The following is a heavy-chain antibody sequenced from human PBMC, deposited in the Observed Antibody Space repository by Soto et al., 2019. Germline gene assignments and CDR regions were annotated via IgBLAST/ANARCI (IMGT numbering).Heavy chain of an antibody. CDR3: ADARIAAAGPEYFQH. J-gene: IGHJ1*01. Sequence: PGGSLRLSCAASGFTFSSYGMNWVRQAPGKGLEWVSYISSSSSTIYYADSVKGRFTISRDNAKNSLYLQMNSLRDEDTAVYYCADARIAAAGPEYFQHWGQGTLVTVSS. V-gene: IGHV3-48*02. CDR2: ISSSSSTI. D-gene: IGHD6-13*01. CDR1: GFTFSSYG.